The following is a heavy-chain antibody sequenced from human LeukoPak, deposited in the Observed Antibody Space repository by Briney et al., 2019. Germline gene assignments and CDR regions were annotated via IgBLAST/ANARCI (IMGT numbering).Heavy chain of an antibody. CDR2: IRYDATKE. D-gene: IGHD3-22*01. J-gene: IGHJ4*02. CDR1: GFTFIING. V-gene: IGHV3-30*02. Sequence: PGGSLRLSCAASGFTFIINGMHWVRQAPGKGLEWVTFIRYDATKEHYADSVKGRFTISRDNSKNTLYLQMNSLREEDTAVYYCALATYYYSSGYWGYYFDYWGQGTLVTVSS. CDR3: ALATYYYSSGYWGYYFDY.